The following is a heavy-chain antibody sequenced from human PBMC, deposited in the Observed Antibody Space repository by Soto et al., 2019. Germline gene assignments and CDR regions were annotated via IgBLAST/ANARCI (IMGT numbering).Heavy chain of an antibody. CDR1: GGSINSGDYY. V-gene: IGHV4-30-4*01. CDR2: IYYAGNS. D-gene: IGHD5-12*01. J-gene: IGHJ5*02. CDR3: ARDRRWLPRGPNNWLDL. Sequence: SETLSLTCTVSGGSINSGDYYWTWVRQPPGKGLEWIGYIYYAGNSQHNPSLKSRVTMSIDTSKNQFSLNLSSVTAADTAVYYCARDRRWLPRGPNNWLDLWGQGTQVTVSS.